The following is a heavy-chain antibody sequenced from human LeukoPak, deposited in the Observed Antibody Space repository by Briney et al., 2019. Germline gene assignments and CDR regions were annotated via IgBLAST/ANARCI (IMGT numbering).Heavy chain of an antibody. CDR1: GGSFSGYY. J-gene: IGHJ4*02. D-gene: IGHD1-26*01. V-gene: IGHV4-59*08. CDR2: IYYSGST. Sequence: SETLSLTCAVYGGSFSGYYWSWIRQPPGKGLEWIGYIYYSGSTNYNPSLKSRVTISVDTSKSQFSLKLSSVTAADTAVYYCARQGSGSHKDWGQGTLVTVSS. CDR3: ARQGSGSHKD.